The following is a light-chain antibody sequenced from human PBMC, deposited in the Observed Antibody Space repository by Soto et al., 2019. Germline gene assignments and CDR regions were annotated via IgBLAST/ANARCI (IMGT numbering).Light chain of an antibody. J-gene: IGKJ2*01. CDR1: QSVTNSF. V-gene: IGKV3-20*01. CDR3: QQYSSLPHT. CDR2: GVS. Sequence: ENVLTQSPGTLSLSPGERATLSCRASQSVTNSFFAWYQQKPGQAPRLLIYGVSSRATGIPDRFSGSGSVTAFTLTISRLEPEDFVVYYCQQYSSLPHTFGQGTKLEVK.